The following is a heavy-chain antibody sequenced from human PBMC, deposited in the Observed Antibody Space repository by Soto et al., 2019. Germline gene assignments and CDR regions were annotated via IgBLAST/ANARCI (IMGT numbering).Heavy chain of an antibody. J-gene: IGHJ4*02. CDR1: GGSFSCYY. D-gene: IGHD5-18*01. CDR3: ARGVTAMVTGGYYFDY. CDR2: INHSGST. V-gene: IGHV4-34*01. Sequence: PSETLSLTCAVYGGSFSCYYWSWIRQPPGKGLEWIGEINHSGSTNYNPSLKSRVTISVDTSKNQFSLKLSSVTAADTAVYYCARGVTAMVTGGYYFDYWGQGTQVTVSS.